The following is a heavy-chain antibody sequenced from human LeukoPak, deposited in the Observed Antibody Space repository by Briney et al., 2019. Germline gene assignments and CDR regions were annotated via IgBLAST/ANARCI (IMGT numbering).Heavy chain of an antibody. CDR1: GGSIRSSYYY. D-gene: IGHD3-3*01. CDR3: ARGIRGLFLEWLLPYYFDY. V-gene: IGHV4-39*01. J-gene: IGHJ4*02. Sequence: PSGTLSLTCTVSGGSIRSSYYYWGWIRQPPGKGLEWIGSIYDSGSTYYNPSLKSRVTISVDTSKNQFSLKLSSVTAADTAVYYCARGIRGLFLEWLLPYYFDYWGQGTLVTVSS. CDR2: IYDSGST.